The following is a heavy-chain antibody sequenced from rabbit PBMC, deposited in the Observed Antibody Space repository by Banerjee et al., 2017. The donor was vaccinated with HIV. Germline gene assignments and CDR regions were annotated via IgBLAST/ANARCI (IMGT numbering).Heavy chain of an antibody. V-gene: IGHV1S47*01. CDR2: IDPVFGST. D-gene: IGHD1-1*01. Sequence: QEQLVESGGGLVQPGGSLKLSCKASGFDFSSYGVSWVRQAPGKGLEWIGYIDPVFGSTYYASWVNGRFTISSHNAQNTLYLQLNSLTAADTATYFCVREWGYASSRDLWGQGTLVTVS. CDR3: VREWGYASSRDL. CDR1: GFDFSSYG. J-gene: IGHJ3*01.